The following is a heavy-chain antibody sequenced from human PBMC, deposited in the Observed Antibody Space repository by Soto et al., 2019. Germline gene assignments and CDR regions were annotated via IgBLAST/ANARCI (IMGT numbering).Heavy chain of an antibody. Sequence: QVQLQQWGEGLLKPSETLTLTCAVYGGSFRGYYWSWIRQPPGKGLEWIGEINHSRRTKYNPSLKRRATMSVDTSKKQFSLNLSSMTAADTAVYYCARGQWLDPHWGQGTLVTVSS. V-gene: IGHV4-34*01. CDR1: GGSFRGYY. D-gene: IGHD6-19*01. J-gene: IGHJ4*02. CDR2: INHSRRT. CDR3: ARGQWLDPH.